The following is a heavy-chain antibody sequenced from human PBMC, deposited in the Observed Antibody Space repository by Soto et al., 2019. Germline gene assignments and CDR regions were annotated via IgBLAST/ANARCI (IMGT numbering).Heavy chain of an antibody. D-gene: IGHD1-7*01. Sequence: GESLKISCKGSGYSFTSYWIGWVRQMPGKGLEWMGIIYPGDSDTRYSPSFQGQVTISADKSISTAYLQWSSLKASDTAMYYCAITGTTWGPVDYYGIDVWGQGTTVTVSS. CDR3: AITGTTWGPVDYYGIDV. V-gene: IGHV5-51*01. J-gene: IGHJ6*02. CDR1: GYSFTSYW. CDR2: IYPGDSDT.